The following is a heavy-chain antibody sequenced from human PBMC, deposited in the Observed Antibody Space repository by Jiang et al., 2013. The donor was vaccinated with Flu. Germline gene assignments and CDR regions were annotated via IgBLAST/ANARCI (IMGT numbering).Heavy chain of an antibody. Sequence: LLKPSETLSLTCAVYGGSFSGYYWSWIRQPPGKGRGVDWGKYNHSGSTNYNPSLKSRVTISVDTSKNQFSLKLSSVTAADTAVYYCARDAMYYDILYWLFPPDLTLYYWGRGNPSVTVSS. J-gene: IGHJ4*02. V-gene: IGHV4-34*01. D-gene: IGHD3-9*01. CDR1: GGSFSGYY. CDR2: YNHSGST. CDR3: ARDAMYYDILYWLFPPDLTLYY.